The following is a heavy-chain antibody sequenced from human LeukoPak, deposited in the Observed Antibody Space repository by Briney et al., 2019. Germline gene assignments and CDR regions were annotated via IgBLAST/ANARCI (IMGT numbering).Heavy chain of an antibody. V-gene: IGHV3-21*01. CDR2: ISSSSSYI. D-gene: IGHD1-26*01. J-gene: IGHJ4*02. CDR3: ARVVGATGFDY. CDR1: GFTFSSYE. Sequence: GGSLRLSCAASGFTFSSYEMNWVRQAPGKGLEWVSSISSSSSYIYYADSVKGRFTISRDNARNSLYLQMNSLRAEDTAVYYCARVVGATGFDYWGQGTLVTVSS.